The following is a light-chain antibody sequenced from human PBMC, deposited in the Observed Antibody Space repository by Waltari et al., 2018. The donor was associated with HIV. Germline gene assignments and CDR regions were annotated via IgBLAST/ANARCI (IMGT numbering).Light chain of an antibody. CDR3: CSYAGSSPVL. J-gene: IGLJ2*01. CDR2: EGS. CDR1: SSAVGSYNL. Sequence: QSALTQPASVSGSPGQSITISCTGTSSAVGSYNLVSWYQQHTGKAPKLMIYEGSKRPSGVSNRVSGSKSGSTASLTISGLQAEDEAGYYCCSYAGSSPVLFGGGTKLTVL. V-gene: IGLV2-23*01.